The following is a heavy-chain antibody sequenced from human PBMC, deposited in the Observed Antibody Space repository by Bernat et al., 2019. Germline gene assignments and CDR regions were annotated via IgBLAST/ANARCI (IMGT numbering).Heavy chain of an antibody. Sequence: EVQLVESGGGLVKPGGSLRLSCAASGFTFSSYSMNWVRQAPGKGLEWVSSISSSSSYIYYADSVKGRFSISRDNAKNSLYLQMNSLRAEDTAVYYCARVRIGFVDYWGQGTLVTVSS. V-gene: IGHV3-21*01. CDR2: ISSSSSYI. CDR3: ARVRIGFVDY. J-gene: IGHJ4*02. CDR1: GFTFSSYS. D-gene: IGHD3-10*01.